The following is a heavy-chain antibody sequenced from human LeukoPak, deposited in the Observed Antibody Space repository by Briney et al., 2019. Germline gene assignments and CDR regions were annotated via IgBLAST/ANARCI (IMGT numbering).Heavy chain of an antibody. V-gene: IGHV3-9*01. D-gene: IGHD6-19*01. CDR2: IGWDSKST. Sequence: GRSLRLSCAASGFTFDESSMHWVRQPPGKGLEWVSGIGWDSKSTVYADSVKGRFTISRDNAKNPLYLQMNGLRPADTALYYCARAVAAPGAFYIWGRGTVGTVSS. CDR3: ARAVAAPGAFYI. CDR1: GFTFDESS. J-gene: IGHJ3*02.